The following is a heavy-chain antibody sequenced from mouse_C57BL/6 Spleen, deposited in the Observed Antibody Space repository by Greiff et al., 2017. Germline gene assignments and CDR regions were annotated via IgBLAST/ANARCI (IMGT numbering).Heavy chain of an antibody. J-gene: IGHJ4*01. D-gene: IGHD1-1*01. CDR3: ARYYGSNRDARDY. V-gene: IGHV1-39*01. CDR2: INPNYGTT. Sequence: EVKLKESGPELVKPGASVKISCKASGYSFTDYSMNWVKQSNGKSLEWIGVINPNYGTTSYNQKFKGKATLTVDQSSSTAYMQLNSLTSEDSAVYYCARYYGSNRDARDYWGQGTPVTVSA. CDR1: GYSFTDYS.